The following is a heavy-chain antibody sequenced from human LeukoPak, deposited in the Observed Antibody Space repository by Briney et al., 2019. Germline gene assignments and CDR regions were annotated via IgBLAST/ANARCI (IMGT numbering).Heavy chain of an antibody. CDR2: ISSSSYI. J-gene: IGHJ4*02. Sequence: PGGSLRLSCAASGFTFSSYSMNWVRQAPGKGLEWVSSISSSSYIYYADSVKGRFTISRDNAKNSLYLQMNSLRAEDTAVYYCARDGSADYGDYSPMDYWGQGTLVTVSS. CDR3: ARDGSADYGDYSPMDY. V-gene: IGHV3-21*01. D-gene: IGHD4-17*01. CDR1: GFTFSSYS.